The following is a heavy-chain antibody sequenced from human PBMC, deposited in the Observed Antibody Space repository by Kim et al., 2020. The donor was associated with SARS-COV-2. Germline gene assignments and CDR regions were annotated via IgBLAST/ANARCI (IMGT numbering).Heavy chain of an antibody. V-gene: IGHV4-34*01. J-gene: IGHJ4*02. D-gene: IGHD6-19*01. Sequence: SETLSRTCAVYGGSFSGYYWSWIRQPPGKGLEWIGEINHSGSTNYNPSLKSRVTISVDTSKNQFSLKLSSVTAADTAVYYCARGKSSRIYFDYWGQGTLVTVSS. CDR2: INHSGST. CDR1: GGSFSGYY. CDR3: ARGKSSRIYFDY.